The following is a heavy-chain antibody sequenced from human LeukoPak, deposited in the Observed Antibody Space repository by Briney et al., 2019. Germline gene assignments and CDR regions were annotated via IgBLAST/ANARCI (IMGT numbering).Heavy chain of an antibody. CDR2: IYPGDSDT. V-gene: IGHV5-51*01. CDR1: GYTFTSYW. Sequence: GESRKISCKASGYTFTSYWIGWVRQMPGKGLEWMGIIYPGDSDTRYSPSFEGQVTISADKSINTAYLQWSRLKASDTPMYYCASLEGSSTWCYFDYWGQGTLVTVSS. D-gene: IGHD6-13*01. CDR3: ASLEGSSTWCYFDY. J-gene: IGHJ4*02.